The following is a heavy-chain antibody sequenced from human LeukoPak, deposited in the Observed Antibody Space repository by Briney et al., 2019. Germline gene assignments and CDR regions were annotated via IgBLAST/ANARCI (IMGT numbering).Heavy chain of an antibody. CDR3: ARARKYNGNPNWIDL. CDR1: GGSISSYY. CDR2: VYYRGTT. Sequence: SETLSLTCTVSGGSISSYYWSWIRQPPGKGLEWIGYVYYRGTTNYNPSLKSRLTISVDTSKNQFSLKLSSVTAADTAVYYCARARKYNGNPNWIDLWGQGVLVTVSS. D-gene: IGHD2-8*01. V-gene: IGHV4-59*08. J-gene: IGHJ5*02.